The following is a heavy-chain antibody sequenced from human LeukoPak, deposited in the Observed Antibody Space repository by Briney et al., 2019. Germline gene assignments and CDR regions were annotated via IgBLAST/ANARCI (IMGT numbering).Heavy chain of an antibody. J-gene: IGHJ5*02. CDR3: ARAPEVCDSTSYGGGWLDP. V-gene: IGHV4-34*01. CDR2: INHSGST. D-gene: IGHD3-16*01. Sequence: SETLSLTCAVYGGSFSGYYWSWIRQPPGKGLEWIGEINHSGSTNYNPSLKSRVTISEDTSKNQFSLKLRFVTAADTAVYYCARAPEVCDSTSYGGGWLDPWGQGIRVTVSS. CDR1: GGSFSGYY.